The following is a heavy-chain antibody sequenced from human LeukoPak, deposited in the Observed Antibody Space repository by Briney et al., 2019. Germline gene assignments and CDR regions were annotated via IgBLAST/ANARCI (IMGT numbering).Heavy chain of an antibody. CDR3: AKDPRYFDWLWG. J-gene: IGHJ4*02. CDR2: ISYDGSNK. D-gene: IGHD3-9*01. CDR1: GFTFSSYA. Sequence: GGSLRLSCAASGFTFSSYAMHWVRQAPGNGLEWVAVISYDGSNKYYADSVKGRFTISRDNSKNTLYLQMNSLRAEDTAVYYCAKDPRYFDWLWGWGQGTLVTVSS. V-gene: IGHV3-30-3*01.